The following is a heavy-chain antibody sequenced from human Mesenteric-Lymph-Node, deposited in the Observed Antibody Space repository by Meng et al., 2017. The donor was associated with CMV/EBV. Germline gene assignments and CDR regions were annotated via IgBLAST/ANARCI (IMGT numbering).Heavy chain of an antibody. V-gene: IGHV4-61*01. J-gene: IGHJ6*02. CDR1: GGSVSSGSYY. D-gene: IGHD6-6*01. CDR2: IYYSGST. Sequence: SETLSLTCTVSGGSVSSGSYYWSWIRQPPGTGLEWIGYIYYSGSTNYNPSLKSRVTISVATSKNQFSLELSSVTAADTAVYYCARDRGRTGYSTSSYYYYYYGMDVWGQGTTVTVSS. CDR3: ARDRGRTGYSTSSYYYYYYGMDV.